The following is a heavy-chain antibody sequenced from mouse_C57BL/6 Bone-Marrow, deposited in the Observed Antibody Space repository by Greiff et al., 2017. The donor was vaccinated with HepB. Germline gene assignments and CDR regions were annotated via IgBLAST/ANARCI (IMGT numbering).Heavy chain of an antibody. CDR2: IYPRSGNT. Sequence: QVQLKESGAELARPGASVKLSCKASGYTFTSYGISWVKQSTGQGLEWIGEIYPRSGNTYYNEKFKGKATLTADKSSSTAYMELRSLTSEDSAVYFCACYYGSSLWYFDVWGTGTTVTVSS. CDR3: ACYYGSSLWYFDV. J-gene: IGHJ1*03. CDR1: GYTFTSYG. V-gene: IGHV1-81*01. D-gene: IGHD1-1*01.